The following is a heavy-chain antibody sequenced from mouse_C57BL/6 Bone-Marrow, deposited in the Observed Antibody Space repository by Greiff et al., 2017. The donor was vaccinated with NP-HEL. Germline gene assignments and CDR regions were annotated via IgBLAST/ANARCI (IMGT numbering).Heavy chain of an antibody. J-gene: IGHJ4*01. V-gene: IGHV2-6*01. CDR2: IWGVGST. CDR3: ASTTGYYAMDY. Sequence: QVHVKQSGPGLVAPSQSLSITCTVSGFSLTSYGVDWVRQSPGKGLEWLGVIWGVGSTNYNSALKSRLSISKDNSKSQVFLKMNSLQTDDTAMYYCASTTGYYAMDYWGQGTSVTVSS. CDR1: GFSLTSYG. D-gene: IGHD4-1*02.